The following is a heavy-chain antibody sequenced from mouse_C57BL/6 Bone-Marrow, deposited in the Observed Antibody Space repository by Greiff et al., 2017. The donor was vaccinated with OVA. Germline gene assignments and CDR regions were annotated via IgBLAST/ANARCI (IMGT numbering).Heavy chain of an antibody. D-gene: IGHD1-1*01. CDR1: GFNIKDYY. CDR2: IDPEDGET. J-gene: IGHJ2*01. CDR3: AFITTVVEGFDY. V-gene: IGHV14-2*01. Sequence: VQLKESGAELVKPGASVKLSCTASGFNIKDYYMHWVKQRTEQGLEWIGRIDPEDGETKYAPKFQGKATITADTSSNTAYLQLSSLTSEDTAVYYCAFITTVVEGFDYWGQGTTLTVSS.